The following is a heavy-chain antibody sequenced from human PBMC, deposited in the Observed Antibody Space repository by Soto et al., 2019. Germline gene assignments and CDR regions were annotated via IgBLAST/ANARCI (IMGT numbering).Heavy chain of an antibody. CDR2: ISGSDGKT. V-gene: IGHV3-23*01. Sequence: GALRLSCAASEFSFGSYALSWVRQAPGKGLEWVSTISGSDGKTFYADSVKGRFSISRDTSQSTLYLQMNSLRADDTAMYYCARWSYLDYWGQGTRVTVSS. CDR3: ARWSYLDY. D-gene: IGHD3-3*01. CDR1: EFSFGSYA. J-gene: IGHJ4*02.